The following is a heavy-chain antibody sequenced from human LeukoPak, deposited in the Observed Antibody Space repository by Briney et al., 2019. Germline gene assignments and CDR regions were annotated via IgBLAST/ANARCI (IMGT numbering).Heavy chain of an antibody. J-gene: IGHJ4*02. Sequence: GESLKISCKGSGYGFTSYWIGWVRQMPGKGLEWMGIIYPGDSDTRYSPSFQGQVTISADKSISTAYLQWSSLKASDTAMYYCARGPRYYYDSSGYRHFDYWGQGTLVTVSS. V-gene: IGHV5-51*01. CDR2: IYPGDSDT. D-gene: IGHD3-22*01. CDR1: GYGFTSYW. CDR3: ARGPRYYYDSSGYRHFDY.